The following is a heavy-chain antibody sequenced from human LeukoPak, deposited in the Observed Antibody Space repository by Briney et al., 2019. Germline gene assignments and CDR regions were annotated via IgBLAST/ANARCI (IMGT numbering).Heavy chain of an antibody. J-gene: IGHJ4*02. Sequence: SVKVSCKASGYTFTSYGISWVRQAPGRGLEWMGRIIPILGIANYAQKFQGRVTITADKSTSTAYMELSSLRSEDTAVYYCARVRARTAEPVEVDHWGQGTLVTVSS. CDR2: IIPILGIA. CDR1: GYTFTSYG. CDR3: ARVRARTAEPVEVDH. D-gene: IGHD5-24*01. V-gene: IGHV1-69*04.